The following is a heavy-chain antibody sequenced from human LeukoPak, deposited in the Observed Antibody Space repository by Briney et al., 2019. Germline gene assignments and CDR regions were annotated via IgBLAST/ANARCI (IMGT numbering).Heavy chain of an antibody. V-gene: IGHV3-53*01. D-gene: IGHD3-22*01. Sequence: GGSLRLSCAASGFTVSSNYMSWVRQAPGKGLEWVSVTYSGGSTYYADSVKGRFTISRDNSKNTLYLQMNSLRAEDTAVYYCARNYYDSSGELWGQGTLVTVSS. CDR1: GFTVSSNY. CDR2: TYSGGST. J-gene: IGHJ4*02. CDR3: ARNYYDSSGEL.